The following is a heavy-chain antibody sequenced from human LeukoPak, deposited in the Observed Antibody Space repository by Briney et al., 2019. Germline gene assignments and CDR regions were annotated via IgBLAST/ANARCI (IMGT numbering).Heavy chain of an antibody. Sequence: ASVKVSCKGHGHIFTGYYLHWVRLAPRQGLEWMGWINPDSGDTNYAQNYQGRVTMIRDTSLNTAYLELSSLRFDDTAVYYCARNYYGSGSYYPTNWFDSWGQGTLVTVSS. J-gene: IGHJ5*01. CDR1: GHIFTGYY. CDR3: ARNYYGSGSYYPTNWFDS. V-gene: IGHV1-2*02. D-gene: IGHD3-10*01. CDR2: INPDSGDT.